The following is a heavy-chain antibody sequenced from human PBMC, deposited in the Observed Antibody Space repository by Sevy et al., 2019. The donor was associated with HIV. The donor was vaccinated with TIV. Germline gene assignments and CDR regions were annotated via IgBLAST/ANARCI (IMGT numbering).Heavy chain of an antibody. CDR1: GFVFSNYP. J-gene: IGHJ6*02. D-gene: IGHD2-2*01. Sequence: GGSLRLSCAASGFVFSNYPMSWVGHSPGKGLEWVSDISAGGTTTYYADSVEGRFTISRDNSKNTVSLQMNSLGAEDTAIYYCAKRYCSTITCYDDDFWNPYYFYGLDVWGQGISVTVSS. CDR3: AKRYCSTITCYDDDFWNPYYFYGLDV. V-gene: IGHV3-23*01. CDR2: ISAGGTTT.